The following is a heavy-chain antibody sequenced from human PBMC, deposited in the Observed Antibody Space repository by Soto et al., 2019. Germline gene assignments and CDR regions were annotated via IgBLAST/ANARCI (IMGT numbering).Heavy chain of an antibody. CDR1: GFTFSSYG. J-gene: IGHJ4*02. D-gene: IGHD2-15*01. V-gene: IGHV3-30*18. Sequence: QVQLVESGGGVVQPGRSLRLSCAASGFTFSSYGMHWVRQAPGKGLEWVAVISYDGSNKYYADSVKGRFTISRDNSKNTLYPQMNSLRAEDTAAYYCAKERIGYCSGGSCYSFDYWGQGTLVTVSS. CDR2: ISYDGSNK. CDR3: AKERIGYCSGGSCYSFDY.